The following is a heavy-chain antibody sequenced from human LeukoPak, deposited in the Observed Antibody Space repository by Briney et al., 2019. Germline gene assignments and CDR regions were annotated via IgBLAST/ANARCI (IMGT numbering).Heavy chain of an antibody. J-gene: IGHJ6*02. D-gene: IGHD3-3*01. CDR3: ARGPGWSGYYFYYYGMDV. CDR1: GYTFTSYD. Sequence: ASVKVSCKASGYTFTSYDINWVRQATGQGLEWMGWVNPNSGNTGYAQKFQGRVTMTRNTSISTAYMELSSLRSEDTAVYYCARGPGWSGYYFYYYGMDVWGQGTTVTVSS. V-gene: IGHV1-8*01. CDR2: VNPNSGNT.